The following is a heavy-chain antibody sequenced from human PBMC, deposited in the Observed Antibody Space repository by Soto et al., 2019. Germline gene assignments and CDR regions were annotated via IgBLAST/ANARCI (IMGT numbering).Heavy chain of an antibody. J-gene: IGHJ4*02. CDR2: IRGSGGST. V-gene: IGHV3-23*01. CDR1: GFTFSSYA. Sequence: EVQLLESGGGLVQPGGSLRLSCAASGFTFSSYAMSWVRQAPGKGLEWVSAIRGSGGSTYYADSVKGRFTISRDNSKNTLYLQMNSLRAEDTAVYYCAKGRTVLLYYDYWGQGTLVTVSS. D-gene: IGHD2-8*01. CDR3: AKGRTVLLYYDY.